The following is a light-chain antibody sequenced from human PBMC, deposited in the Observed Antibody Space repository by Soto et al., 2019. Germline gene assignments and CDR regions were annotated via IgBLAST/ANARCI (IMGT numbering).Light chain of an antibody. CDR2: EVN. J-gene: IGLJ2*01. CDR3: SSYADTSTLV. V-gene: IGLV2-8*01. Sequence: QSALTQPPSASGSPGQSVTISCTGTSSDIGGYHFVSWYQQHPGKAPKLMIDEVNKRPSGVPDRFSGSKSGNTASLTVSWLQAEDEADYYCSSYADTSTLVFGGGTKVTVL. CDR1: SSDIGGYHF.